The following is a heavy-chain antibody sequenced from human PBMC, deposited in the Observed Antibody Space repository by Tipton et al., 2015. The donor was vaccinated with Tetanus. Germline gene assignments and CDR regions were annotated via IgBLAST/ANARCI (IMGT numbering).Heavy chain of an antibody. J-gene: IGHJ4*02. Sequence: GLVKPSETLSLTCTVSGASIRSGGFFWNWIRQPPGKGLEWIGYVHYSGRTNKSPSLKSRVTLSIDRSKNQFSLSLTSVTAADTAVYYCARANNDFPKKGPFDYWGQGARVIVSS. CDR2: VHYSGRT. CDR3: ARANNDFPKKGPFDY. V-gene: IGHV4-61*08. D-gene: IGHD3-3*01. CDR1: GASIRSGGFF.